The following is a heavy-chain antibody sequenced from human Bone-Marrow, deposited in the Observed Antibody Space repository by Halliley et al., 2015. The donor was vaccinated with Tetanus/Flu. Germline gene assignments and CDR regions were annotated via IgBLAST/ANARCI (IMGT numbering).Heavy chain of an antibody. D-gene: IGHD5-18*01. CDR2: GSGGNT. V-gene: IGHV3-23*01. Sequence: GSGGNTYYADSVKGRFTISRDNPKNALYLQMNGLRVEDTAVYYCAKPVDTAMASSFYYYYSMDGWGQGTPVTVSS. CDR3: AKPVDTAMASSFYYYYSMDG. J-gene: IGHJ6*02.